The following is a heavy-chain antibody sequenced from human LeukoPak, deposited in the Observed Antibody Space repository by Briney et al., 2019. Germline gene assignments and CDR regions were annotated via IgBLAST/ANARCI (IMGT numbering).Heavy chain of an antibody. CDR3: ARAHERVVDAFDI. CDR2: IKQDGSEK. J-gene: IGHJ3*02. V-gene: IGHV3-7*01. CDR1: GFTFSSYW. D-gene: IGHD6-25*01. Sequence: GGSLRLSSAASGFTFSSYWMSWVRQAPGKGLEWVANIKQDGSEKYYVDSVKGRFTISRDNAKKSLYLQMNSLRAEDTAVYYCARAHERVVDAFDIWGQGTMVTVSS.